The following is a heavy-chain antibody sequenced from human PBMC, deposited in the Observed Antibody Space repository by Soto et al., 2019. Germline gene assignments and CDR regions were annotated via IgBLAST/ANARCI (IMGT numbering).Heavy chain of an antibody. CDR2: IIPIFGTA. J-gene: IGHJ4*02. Sequence: SVKVSCKASGGTFSSYAISWVRQAPGQGLEWMGGIIPIFGTANYTQKFQGRVTITADESTSTAYMELSSLRSEDTAVYYCARDSYYYGSGSYRGWGIDYWGQGTLVTVSS. D-gene: IGHD3-10*01. V-gene: IGHV1-69*13. CDR1: GGTFSSYA. CDR3: ARDSYYYGSGSYRGWGIDY.